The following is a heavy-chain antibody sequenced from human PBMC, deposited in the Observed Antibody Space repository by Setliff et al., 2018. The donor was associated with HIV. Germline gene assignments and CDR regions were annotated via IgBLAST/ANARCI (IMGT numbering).Heavy chain of an antibody. CDR2: IDSSGTT. Sequence: PSETLSLTCTIFGGSFGVYRWSWIRQSAGRGLEWIGRIDSSGTTDYKPSLKGRVAISVDTSRNQFSLRVTSVTAADTAVYFCARDRHSSGLGSYGPWGPGILVTVPQ. D-gene: IGHD3-10*01. V-gene: IGHV4-4*07. CDR1: GGSFGVYR. CDR3: ARDRHSSGLGSYGP. J-gene: IGHJ5*02.